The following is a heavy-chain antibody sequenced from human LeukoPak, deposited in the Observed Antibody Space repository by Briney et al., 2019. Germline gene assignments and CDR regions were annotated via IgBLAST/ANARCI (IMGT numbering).Heavy chain of an antibody. V-gene: IGHV1-24*01. CDR3: AIGGADILTGYYIHDAFVI. J-gene: IGHJ3*02. CDR2: FDPEDGET. Sequence: ASVKVSCKVSVYTLTELSMHWVRQAPGKGLEWMGGFDPEDGETIYAQKFQGRVTMTEDTSTDTAYMELSSLRSEDTAVYYCAIGGADILTGYYIHDAFVICGQGTMVTVSS. CDR1: VYTLTELS. D-gene: IGHD3-9*01.